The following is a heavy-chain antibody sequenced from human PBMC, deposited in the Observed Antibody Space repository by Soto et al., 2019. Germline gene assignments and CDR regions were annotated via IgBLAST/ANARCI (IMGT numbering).Heavy chain of an antibody. D-gene: IGHD3-10*01. J-gene: IGHJ6*02. CDR3: ARGGWVRGVITLPLDYGMDV. V-gene: IGHV3-30-3*01. CDR1: GFTFSSYA. CDR2: ISYDGSNK. Sequence: PGGSLRLSCAASGFTFSSYAMHWVRQAPGKGLEWVAVISYDGSNKYYADSVKGRSTISRDNSKNTLYLQMNSLRAEDTAVYYCARGGWVRGVITLPLDYGMDVWGQGTTVTVSS.